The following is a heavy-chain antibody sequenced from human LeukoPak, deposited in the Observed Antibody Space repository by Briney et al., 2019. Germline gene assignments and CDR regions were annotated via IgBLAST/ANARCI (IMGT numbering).Heavy chain of an antibody. CDR2: IYHSGST. CDR3: ARQGGPIDY. J-gene: IGHJ4*02. Sequence: SETLSLTCTVSGGSISSGGYYWSCIRQPPGKGLECIGYIYHSGSTYYNPSLKSRVTISVDRSKNQFSLKLSSVTAADTAVYYCARQGGPIDYWGQGTLVTVSS. V-gene: IGHV4-30-2*01. CDR1: GGSISSGGYY. D-gene: IGHD3-16*01.